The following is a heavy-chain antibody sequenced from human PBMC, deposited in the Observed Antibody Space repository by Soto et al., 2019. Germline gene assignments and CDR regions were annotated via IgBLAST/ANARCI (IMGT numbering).Heavy chain of an antibody. J-gene: IGHJ4*02. CDR1: GFTFSSYE. D-gene: IGHD6-13*01. V-gene: IGHV3-48*03. Sequence: GGSLRLSCAASGFTFSSYEMNWVRQAPGKGLEWVSYISSSGSTIYYADSVKGRFTISRDNAKNSLYLQMNSLRAEDTAVYYCASQEIAAAGDYWGQGTLVTVSS. CDR3: ASQEIAAAGDY. CDR2: ISSSGSTI.